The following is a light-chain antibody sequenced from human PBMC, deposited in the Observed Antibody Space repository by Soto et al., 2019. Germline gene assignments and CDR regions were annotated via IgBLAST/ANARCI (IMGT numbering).Light chain of an antibody. J-gene: IGLJ2*01. Sequence: QSALTQPASVSGSPGQSITISCTGTSSDVGSYNTVSWYQQHPGKAPKLMIFEDTERPSGVSHRFSASKSGNTAYLSISGLQAEDEAYYYCCSSAGDTLVVFGGGPKLTVL. CDR3: CSSAGDTLVV. CDR2: EDT. V-gene: IGLV2-23*01. CDR1: SSDVGSYNT.